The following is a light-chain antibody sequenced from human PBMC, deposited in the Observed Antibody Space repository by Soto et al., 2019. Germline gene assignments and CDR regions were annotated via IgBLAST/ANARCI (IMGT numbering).Light chain of an antibody. Sequence: EIVLTQSPGTLSLSPGERAALSCRASQSINRSYLTWYQHKRGQAPRLLIYATSNRATGIPDRFSGSGSGTYFTLTISRLELEDFAVYFCQQYGSSPYTFGQGTKLEI. CDR1: QSINRSY. V-gene: IGKV3-20*01. CDR3: QQYGSSPYT. J-gene: IGKJ2*01. CDR2: ATS.